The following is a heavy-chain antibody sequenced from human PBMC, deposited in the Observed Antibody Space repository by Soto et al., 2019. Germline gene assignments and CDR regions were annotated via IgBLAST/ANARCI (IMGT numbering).Heavy chain of an antibody. CDR3: ASGEGGYSYGYGDYYYYYGMDV. Sequence: GGSLRLSCAASGFTFSSYAMSWVRQAPGKGLEWVSVISYDESSTYYADSVKGRFTISRDNSKNTLYLQMNSLRAEDTAVYYCASGEGGYSYGYGDYYYYYGMDVWGQGTTVTVSS. D-gene: IGHD5-18*01. J-gene: IGHJ6*02. V-gene: IGHV3-30-3*01. CDR1: GFTFSSYA. CDR2: ISYDESST.